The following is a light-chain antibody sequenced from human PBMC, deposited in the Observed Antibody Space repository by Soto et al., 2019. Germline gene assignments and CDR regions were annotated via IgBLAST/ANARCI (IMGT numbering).Light chain of an antibody. Sequence: EIVMTQSPATLSVSPGERATLSCRTSQSVSSSLAWYQQKPSQAPRLLIYGASTRATGIPARFSGSGSGTEFTLTISSLQSEDFAVYYCQQYNNWPPRYSFGQGTKLEIK. CDR3: QQYNNWPPRYS. J-gene: IGKJ2*03. V-gene: IGKV3-15*01. CDR1: QSVSSS. CDR2: GAS.